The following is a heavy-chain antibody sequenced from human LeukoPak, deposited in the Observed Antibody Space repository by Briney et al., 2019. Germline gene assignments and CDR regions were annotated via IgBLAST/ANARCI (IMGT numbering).Heavy chain of an antibody. V-gene: IGHV3-23*01. CDR3: AKDGPIVGATPQPKYYFDY. D-gene: IGHD1-26*01. Sequence: GGSLRLSCAASGFTFSSYAMSWVRQAPGKGLEWVSAISGSGGSTYYADSVKGRFTISRDNSKNTLYLQMNSPRAEDTAVYYCAKDGPIVGATPQPKYYFDYWGQGTLVTVSS. CDR2: ISGSGGST. CDR1: GFTFSSYA. J-gene: IGHJ4*02.